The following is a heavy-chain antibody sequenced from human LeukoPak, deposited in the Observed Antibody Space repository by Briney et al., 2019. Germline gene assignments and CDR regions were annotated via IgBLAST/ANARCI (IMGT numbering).Heavy chain of an antibody. J-gene: IGHJ3*02. V-gene: IGHV4-59*01. CDR2: ISYSGST. CDR1: NGSISSYY. D-gene: IGHD6-19*01. CDR3: ARARDSSAWYSAFDI. Sequence: SETLSLTCTVSNGSISSYYWSWIRQPPGKGLDWMGYISYSGSTNNNPSLKSRVTISLDTSKNQFSLKLSSVTAADTAVYYCARARDSSAWYSAFDIWGQGTMVTVSS.